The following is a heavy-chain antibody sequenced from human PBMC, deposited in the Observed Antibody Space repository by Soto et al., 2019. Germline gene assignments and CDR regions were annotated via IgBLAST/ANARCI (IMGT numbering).Heavy chain of an antibody. CDR1: GFTFSSYS. V-gene: IGHV3-21*01. Sequence: GGSLRLSCAASGFTFSSYSMNWVRQAPGKGLEWVSSISSSSSYIYYADSVKGRFTISRDNAKNSLYLQMNSLRAEDTAVYYCARDKEYFDWFPPRTENYYMDVWGKGTTVTVSS. CDR3: ARDKEYFDWFPPRTENYYMDV. CDR2: ISSSSSYI. J-gene: IGHJ6*03. D-gene: IGHD3-9*01.